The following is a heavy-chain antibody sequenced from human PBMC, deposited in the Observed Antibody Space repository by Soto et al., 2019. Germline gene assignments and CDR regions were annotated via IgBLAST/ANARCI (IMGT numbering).Heavy chain of an antibody. CDR1: GYILTNYY. J-gene: IGHJ4*02. CDR3: ARGRNHGYFDY. Sequence: QVQLVQSGAEVKKPGASVKVSCKASGYILTNYYMHWVRQAPGQGLEWMGIVNPTGGSTSYPGGGSTSYAQKFRGRVTMTSDTSTSTVYMEVSSLRSEDTAVYYCARGRNHGYFDYWGQGTLVTVSS. V-gene: IGHV1-46*01. CDR2: VNPTGGSTSYPGGGST.